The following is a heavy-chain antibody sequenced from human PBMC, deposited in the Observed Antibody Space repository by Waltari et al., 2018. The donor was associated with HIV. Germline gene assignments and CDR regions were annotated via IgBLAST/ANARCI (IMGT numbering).Heavy chain of an antibody. D-gene: IGHD4-17*01. CDR1: GFTSRSSW. Sequence: EVQLVESGGGLVQPGGSLRLSCAASGFTSRSSWMHWVRQAPGKGLVWVSCISSDGSTTNYADSVKGRLTISRDNAKNTLYLQMNSLRADDTAVYYCARENTMTYYDALDIWGQGTMVTVSS. J-gene: IGHJ3*02. CDR2: ISSDGSTT. CDR3: ARENTMTYYDALDI. V-gene: IGHV3-74*01.